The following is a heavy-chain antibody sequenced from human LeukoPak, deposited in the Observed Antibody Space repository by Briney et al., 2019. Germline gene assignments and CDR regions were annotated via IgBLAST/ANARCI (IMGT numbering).Heavy chain of an antibody. J-gene: IGHJ4*02. V-gene: IGHV4-59*01. CDR3: ARGGGVAGTPYNPYDC. CDR1: GGSISSYY. D-gene: IGHD6-19*01. CDR2: IYYSGST. Sequence: SETLSLICTVSGGSISSYYWSWIRQPPGKGLEWIGYIYYSGSTNYNPSLKSRVTISVDTSKNQFSLKLSSVTAADTAVYYCARGGGVAGTPYNPYDCWGQGTLVTVSS.